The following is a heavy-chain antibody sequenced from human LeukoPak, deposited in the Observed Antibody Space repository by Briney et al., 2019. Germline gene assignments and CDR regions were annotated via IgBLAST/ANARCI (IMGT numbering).Heavy chain of an antibody. Sequence: HPGGSLRLSCAASGFTFNNYAMSWFRQTPGKGLEWVSAISGSGDRTYYAESVKGRFSISRDNSKNTLYLQMHSLRAEDMAVYYCGKRELWHGSGEDAWGQGTTVTVSS. D-gene: IGHD3-10*01. CDR2: ISGSGDRT. J-gene: IGHJ6*02. CDR3: GKRELWHGSGEDA. CDR1: GFTFNNYA. V-gene: IGHV3-23*01.